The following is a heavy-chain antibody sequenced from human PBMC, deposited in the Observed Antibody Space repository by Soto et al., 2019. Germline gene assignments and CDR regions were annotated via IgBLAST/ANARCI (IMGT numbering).Heavy chain of an antibody. J-gene: IGHJ4*02. CDR2: IWYDGSKT. CDR3: AKSGSNTNYYFDY. V-gene: IGHV3-30*02. D-gene: IGHD1-26*01. CDR1: GLTFTNSG. Sequence: PGGSLRLSCAVSGLTFTNSGFHWVRQAPGKGLEWVALIWYDGSKTYYGDSVKGRFTISRDDSKNTLYLQMNSLRAEDTAVYYCAKSGSNTNYYFDYWGQGTRVTVSS.